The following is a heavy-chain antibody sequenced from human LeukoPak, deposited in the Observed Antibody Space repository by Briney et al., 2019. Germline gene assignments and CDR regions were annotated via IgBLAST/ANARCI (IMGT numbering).Heavy chain of an antibody. CDR1: GYTFTSYD. CDR2: ISAYNGHT. Sequence: VSVKVSCKASGYTFTSYDVSWMRQAPGQGLEWMGWISAYNGHTKYAQKFQGRVTMTTDTSTSIAYMELRSLRSDDTAMYYCAREDCSSSSCYLGDHWGQGTLLTVSS. D-gene: IGHD2-2*01. V-gene: IGHV1-18*01. J-gene: IGHJ5*02. CDR3: AREDCSSSSCYLGDH.